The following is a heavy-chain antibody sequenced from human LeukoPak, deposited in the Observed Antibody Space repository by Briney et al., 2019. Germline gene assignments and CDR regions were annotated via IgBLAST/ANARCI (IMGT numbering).Heavy chain of an antibody. CDR2: ISYSGST. V-gene: IGHV4-30-4*01. Sequence: PSETLSLTCTVSGGSISSGDYYWSWIRQSPGKGLEWIGYISYSGSTYYNPSLKSRVTISIDTSKNQFSLNLNSVTAADTAVYFCARTGLISGSYSPFDYWGQGTLVTVSS. J-gene: IGHJ4*02. CDR1: GGSISSGDYY. D-gene: IGHD3-10*01. CDR3: ARTGLISGSYSPFDY.